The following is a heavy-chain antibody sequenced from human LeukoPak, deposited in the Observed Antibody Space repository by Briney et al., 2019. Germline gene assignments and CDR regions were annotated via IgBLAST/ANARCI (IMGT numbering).Heavy chain of an antibody. D-gene: IGHD6-13*01. V-gene: IGHV4-59*08. CDR1: GGSISSYY. CDR3: ARRGSSPWGYYYYGMDV. J-gene: IGHJ6*02. Sequence: SETLSLTCTVSGGSISSYYWSWIRQPPGKGLEWIGYIYYSGSTNYNPSLKSRVTISVDTSKNQFSLKLSSVTAADTAVYYCARRGSSPWGYYYYGMDVWGQGTTVTVSS. CDR2: IYYSGST.